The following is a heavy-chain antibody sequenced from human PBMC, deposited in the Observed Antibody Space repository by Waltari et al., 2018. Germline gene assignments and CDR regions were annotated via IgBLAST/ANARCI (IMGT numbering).Heavy chain of an antibody. D-gene: IGHD3-3*01. V-gene: IGHV4-59*01. Sequence: QVQLQESGPGLVKPSETLSLTCTVSGGSISSYYWSWIRQPPGKGLEWIGYIYYSGSTNYNPSLKSRVTISVDTSKNQFSLKLSSVTAADTAVYYCARAPRTPHRYDFWSGISHRGYYMDVWGKGTTVTVSS. CDR3: ARAPRTPHRYDFWSGISHRGYYMDV. CDR2: IYYSGST. J-gene: IGHJ6*03. CDR1: GGSISSYY.